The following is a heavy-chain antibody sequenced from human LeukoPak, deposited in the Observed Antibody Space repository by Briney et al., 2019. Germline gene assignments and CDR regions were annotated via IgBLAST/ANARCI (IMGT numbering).Heavy chain of an antibody. V-gene: IGHV4-59*01. J-gene: IGHJ4*02. CDR3: SRHGADYGDYAAY. D-gene: IGHD4-17*01. CDR1: GGSFSTYY. Sequence: SETLSLTCAVYGGSFSTYYWSWIRQPPGKGLEWIGYIYYGGSTNYNPSLRSRVTISIDTSNNQLSLKLTSMTAADTAVYYCSRHGADYGDYAAYWGQGTLVTVSS. CDR2: IYYGGST.